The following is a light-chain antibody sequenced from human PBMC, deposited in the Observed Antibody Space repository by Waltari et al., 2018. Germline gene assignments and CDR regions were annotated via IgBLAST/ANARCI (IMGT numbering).Light chain of an antibody. Sequence: QSALTQPPSASGSPEQSVTISCTGTRRDVARYAFVPRYPQHPGRVPKLINFDVTKPPSGVPDRFSGSKSANTASLTVSGLQAEDEADYYCSSYTGRTVIFGGGTKLTVL. V-gene: IGLV2-8*01. CDR2: DVT. CDR3: SSYTGRTVI. CDR1: RRDVARYAF. J-gene: IGLJ2*01.